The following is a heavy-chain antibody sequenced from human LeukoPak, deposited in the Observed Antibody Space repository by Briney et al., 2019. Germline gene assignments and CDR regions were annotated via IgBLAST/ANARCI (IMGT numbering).Heavy chain of an antibody. CDR1: GYTFTSYG. CDR3: ASQAGYSSSWYDY. V-gene: IGHV1-2*02. J-gene: IGHJ4*02. CDR2: INPNSGGT. Sequence: ASVKVSCKASGYTFTSYGISWVRQAPGQGLEWMGWINPNSGGTNYAQKFQGRATMTRDTSISTAYMELSRLRSDDTAVYYCASQAGYSSSWYDYWGQGTLVTVSS. D-gene: IGHD6-13*01.